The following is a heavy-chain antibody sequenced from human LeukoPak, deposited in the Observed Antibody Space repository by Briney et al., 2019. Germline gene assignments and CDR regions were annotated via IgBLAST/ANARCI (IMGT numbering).Heavy chain of an antibody. CDR3: ARDCGSTSCYAFDY. J-gene: IGHJ4*02. CDR1: GFTFSSYG. Sequence: PGGSLRFSCAASGFTFSSYGMHWVRQAPGKGLEWVAVIWYDGSNKYYADSVKGRFTISRDNSKNTLYLQMNSLRAEDTAVYYCARDCGSTSCYAFDYWGQGTLVTVSS. V-gene: IGHV3-33*08. CDR2: IWYDGSNK. D-gene: IGHD2-2*01.